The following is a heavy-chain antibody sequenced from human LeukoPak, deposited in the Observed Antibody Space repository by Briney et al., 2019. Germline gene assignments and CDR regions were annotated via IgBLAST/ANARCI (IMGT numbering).Heavy chain of an antibody. CDR3: ARLHCSSTSCYFLDRTGVFDY. V-gene: IGHV3-48*04. CDR1: GFTFSSYT. J-gene: IGHJ4*02. Sequence: GGSLRLSCAASGFTFSSYTMNWVRQAPGKGLEWVSYISSSSSTISYADSVKGRFTISRDNAKNSLYLQMNSLRAEDTAVYYCARLHCSSTSCYFLDRTGVFDYWGQGTLVTVSS. D-gene: IGHD2-2*01. CDR2: ISSSSSTI.